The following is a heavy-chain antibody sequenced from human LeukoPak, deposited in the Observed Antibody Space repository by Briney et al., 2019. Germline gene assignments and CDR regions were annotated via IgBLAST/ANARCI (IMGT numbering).Heavy chain of an antibody. Sequence: ASVNVSCKASGYTFTSYYMHWVRQAPGQGLEWMGIINPSGGSTSYAQKFQGRVTMTRDTSTSTVYMELSSLRSEDTAVYYCARESCERQYFDYWGQGTLVTVSS. CDR2: INPSGGST. V-gene: IGHV1-46*01. CDR1: GYTFTSYY. CDR3: ARESCERQYFDY. J-gene: IGHJ4*02.